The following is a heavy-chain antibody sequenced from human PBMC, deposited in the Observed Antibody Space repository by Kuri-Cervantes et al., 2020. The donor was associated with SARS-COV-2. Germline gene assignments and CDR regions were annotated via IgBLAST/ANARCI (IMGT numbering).Heavy chain of an antibody. D-gene: IGHD3-16*01. CDR1: GGSFSNYY. J-gene: IGHJ4*02. CDR3: ARDRLTSMIIPRGNDY. CDR2: INYSGTS. Sequence: ESLKISCAVYGGSFSNYYWSWIRQTPGKGLEWIAEINYSGTSNYNPSLKSRVTVSVDPSKNQFSLKVSSVTAADTAVYCCARDRLTSMIIPRGNDYWGQGTLVTVSS. V-gene: IGHV4-34*01.